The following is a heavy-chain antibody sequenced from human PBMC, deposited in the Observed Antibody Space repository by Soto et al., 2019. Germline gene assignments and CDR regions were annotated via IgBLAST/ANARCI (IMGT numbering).Heavy chain of an antibody. CDR2: IYYSGST. CDR1: GGSISSSSYY. D-gene: IGHD3-3*01. CDR3: ARGALITIFGVVNQYYFDY. J-gene: IGHJ4*02. V-gene: IGHV4-39*01. Sequence: ETLSLTCTVSGGSISSSSYYWGWIRQPPGKGLEWIGSIYYSGSTYYNPSLKSRVTISVDTSKNQFSLKLSSVTAADTAVYYCARGALITIFGVVNQYYFDYWGQGTLVTVSS.